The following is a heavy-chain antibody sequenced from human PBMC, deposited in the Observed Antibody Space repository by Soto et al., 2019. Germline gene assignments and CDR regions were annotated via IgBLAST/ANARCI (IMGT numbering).Heavy chain of an antibody. CDR2: INPNSGGT. J-gene: IGHJ4*02. Sequence: ASVKVSCKASGYTFTGYYMHWVRQAPGQGLEWMGWINPNSGGTNYAQKFQGWVTMTRDTSISTAYMELSRLRSDDTAVYYCARDARGDEAPMDYWGQGTLVTVS. CDR1: GYTFTGYY. D-gene: IGHD3-10*01. V-gene: IGHV1-2*04. CDR3: ARDARGDEAPMDY.